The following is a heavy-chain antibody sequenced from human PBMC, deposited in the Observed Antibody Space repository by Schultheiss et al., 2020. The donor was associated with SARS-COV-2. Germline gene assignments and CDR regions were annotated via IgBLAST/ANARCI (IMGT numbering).Heavy chain of an antibody. V-gene: IGHV3-23*01. CDR3: AKDAQTAMVSYYYGMDV. CDR2: ISPSGGKT. J-gene: IGHJ6*02. D-gene: IGHD5-18*01. CDR1: GFTFSSYS. Sequence: GGSLRLSCAASGFTFSSYSMNWVRQAPGKGLEWVSAISPSGGKTYYEDSVTGRFSISRDNSKNTLYLQMNSLRVDDTAVYYCAKDAQTAMVSYYYGMDVWGQGTTVTVSS.